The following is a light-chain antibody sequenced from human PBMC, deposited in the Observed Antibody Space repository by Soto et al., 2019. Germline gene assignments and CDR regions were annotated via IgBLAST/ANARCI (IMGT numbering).Light chain of an antibody. CDR2: KAS. V-gene: IGKV1-5*03. CDR1: QSVSSW. CDR3: QQYKTYWT. Sequence: DIQMTQSPSTLSASVGDRVTITCRASQSVSSWLAWFQQKPGKAPTLLIYKASNLQSGVSSRFSGGGSGTEFTLTISSLQADDFATYYCQQYKTYWTFGRGTKVDTK. J-gene: IGKJ1*01.